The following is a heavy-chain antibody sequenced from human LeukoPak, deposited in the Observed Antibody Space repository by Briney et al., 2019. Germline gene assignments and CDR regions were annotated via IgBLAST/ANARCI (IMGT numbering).Heavy chain of an antibody. CDR1: GGTFSSYA. V-gene: IGHV1-69*05. Sequence: SVKVSCKASGGTFSSYAISWVRQAPGQGLEWMGGIIPIFGTANYAQKFQGRVTITTDESTSTAYMELSRLRSEDTAVYYCASSSYYDSSLGYWGQGTLVTVSS. CDR3: ASSSYYDSSLGY. D-gene: IGHD3-22*01. CDR2: IIPIFGTA. J-gene: IGHJ4*02.